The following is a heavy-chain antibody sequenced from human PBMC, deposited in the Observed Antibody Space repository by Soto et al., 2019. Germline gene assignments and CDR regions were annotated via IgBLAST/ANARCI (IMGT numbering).Heavy chain of an antibody. CDR3: ARHAVVVVAAGGHFDY. J-gene: IGHJ4*02. CDR1: GGSISSSSYY. D-gene: IGHD2-15*01. V-gene: IGHV4-39*01. CDR2: IYYSGST. Sequence: SETLSLTCTVSGGSISSSSYYWGWIRQPPGKGLEWIGSIYYSGSTYYNPSLKSRVTISVDTSKNQFSLKLSSVTAADTAVYYCARHAVVVVAAGGHFDYWGQGTLVTVSS.